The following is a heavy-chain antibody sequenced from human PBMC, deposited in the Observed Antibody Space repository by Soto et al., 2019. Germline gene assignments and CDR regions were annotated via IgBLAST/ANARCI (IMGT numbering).Heavy chain of an antibody. Sequence: GGSLRLSCAASGFTFSSYGMHWVRQAPGKGLEWVAVIWYDGSNKYYADSVKGRFTISRDNSKNTLYLQMNSLRAEDTAVYYCAKDQHIGYNYYDLTPPDDYWGQGTLVTVSS. CDR3: AKDQHIGYNYYDLTPPDDY. CDR1: GFTFSSYG. CDR2: IWYDGSNK. V-gene: IGHV3-33*06. D-gene: IGHD3-22*01. J-gene: IGHJ4*02.